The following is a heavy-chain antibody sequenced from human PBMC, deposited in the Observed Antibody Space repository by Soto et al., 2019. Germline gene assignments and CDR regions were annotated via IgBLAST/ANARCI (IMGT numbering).Heavy chain of an antibody. J-gene: IGHJ6*01. V-gene: IGHV1-18*04. Sequence: ASVKVSCKTSGYTFTSHGISWVRQAPGQGLEWMGWISVYNGNTNYPQKVQDRVTMTTDTSTSTAYMELRSLRSDDTDVYYCARENPPDVWGQGTTVTVSS. CDR3: ARENPPDV. CDR1: GYTFTSHG. CDR2: ISVYNGNT.